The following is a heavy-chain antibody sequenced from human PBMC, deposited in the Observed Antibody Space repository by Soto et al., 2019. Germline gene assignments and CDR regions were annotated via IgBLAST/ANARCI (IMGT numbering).Heavy chain of an antibody. D-gene: IGHD1-26*01. CDR2: ISGSGGSI. Sequence: GGSLRLSCAASGFTFSSYVMRWVRQAPGKGLEWVSTISGSGGSIYYADSVKGRFTISRDNSKNTLYLQMNSLRAEDTAVYYCAKDWKWGFDYWRQGTLVTVSS. J-gene: IGHJ4*02. CDR1: GFTFSSYV. CDR3: AKDWKWGFDY. V-gene: IGHV3-23*01.